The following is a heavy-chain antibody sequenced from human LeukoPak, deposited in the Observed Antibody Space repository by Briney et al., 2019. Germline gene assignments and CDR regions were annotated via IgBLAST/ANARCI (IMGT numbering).Heavy chain of an antibody. CDR2: ISYDGSNK. Sequence: GGSLRLSCAASGFTFSSYAMHWVRQAPGKGLEWVAVISYDGSNKYYADSVKGRFTISRDNSKNTLYLQMNSLRAEDTAVYYCAKAHYYGSGSYHYWGQGTLVTVSS. V-gene: IGHV3-30-3*01. D-gene: IGHD3-10*01. J-gene: IGHJ4*02. CDR1: GFTFSSYA. CDR3: AKAHYYGSGSYHY.